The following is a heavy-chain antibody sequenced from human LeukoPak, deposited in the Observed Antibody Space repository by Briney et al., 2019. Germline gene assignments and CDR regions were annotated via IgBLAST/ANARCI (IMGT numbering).Heavy chain of an antibody. J-gene: IGHJ4*02. D-gene: IGHD1-26*01. CDR3: ARDKVSGATLLGY. CDR2: IRQDGNEF. V-gene: IGHV3-7*01. Sequence: GGSLRLSCAASGFTFSSYTMNWVRQAPGKGPEWVANIRQDGNEFYYVDSVKGRFTISRDNARNSLYLQMNSLRVEDTAVYYCARDKVSGATLLGYWGQGTLVTVSS. CDR1: GFTFSSYT.